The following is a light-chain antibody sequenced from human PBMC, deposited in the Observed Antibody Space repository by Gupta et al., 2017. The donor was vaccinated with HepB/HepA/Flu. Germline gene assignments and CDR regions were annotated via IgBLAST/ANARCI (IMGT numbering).Light chain of an antibody. V-gene: IGLV2-14*03. CDR3: SSYTSSSTLV. J-gene: IGLJ3*02. CDR2: DVT. Sequence: QSALTQPASLSGSPGQSITISCTGTSADVGGYNYVSWYQQHPGKVPKLMIYDVTNRPSGVSNRFSGSKSGNTASLTISGLQADDEADYYCSSYTSSSTLVFGGGTKLTGL. CDR1: SADVGGYNY.